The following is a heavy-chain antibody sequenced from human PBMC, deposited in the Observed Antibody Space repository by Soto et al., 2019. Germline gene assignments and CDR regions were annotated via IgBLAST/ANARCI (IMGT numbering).Heavy chain of an antibody. CDR1: GYTFPSYY. D-gene: IGHD3-9*01. CDR2: INPSGGST. Sequence: ALVKVACKASGYTFPSYYMHWVRQTPGQGLEWMGIINPSGGSTSYAQKFQGRVTMTRDTSTSTVYMELSSLRSEDTAVYYCARDPVLRYFDWLPAPTYPDYYGMDVWGQGTTVTVSS. V-gene: IGHV1-46*01. CDR3: ARDPVLRYFDWLPAPTYPDYYGMDV. J-gene: IGHJ6*02.